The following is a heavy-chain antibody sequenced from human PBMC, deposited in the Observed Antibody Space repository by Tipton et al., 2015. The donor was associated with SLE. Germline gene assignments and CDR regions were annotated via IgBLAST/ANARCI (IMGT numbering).Heavy chain of an antibody. J-gene: IGHJ4*02. D-gene: IGHD3-3*01. CDR2: TFVGGST. CDR3: AKDLGTVFGVIDY. V-gene: IGHV3-23*03. Sequence: SLRLSCVASGFTFSSHAMSWVRQAPGKGLEWVSLTFVGGSTNYAASVKGRFTISRDNSKNTLDLQMNSLRPEDTAVYFCAKDLGTVFGVIDYWGQGTLVSVPS. CDR1: GFTFSSHA.